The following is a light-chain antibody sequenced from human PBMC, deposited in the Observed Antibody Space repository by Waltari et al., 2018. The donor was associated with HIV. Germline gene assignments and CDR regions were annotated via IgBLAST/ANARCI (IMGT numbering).Light chain of an antibody. CDR3: QQSNSFPLT. J-gene: IGKJ5*01. CDR2: GAF. Sequence: DIQMTQSPSSLSASVGDTVTISCRASHDINSWLAWYQQRAGRAPRLLISGAFTLQSGVPSRFSGNGSVTDFTLTISSLQPEDFATYFCQQSNSFPLTFGPGTRLEVK. V-gene: IGKV1-12*01. CDR1: HDINSW.